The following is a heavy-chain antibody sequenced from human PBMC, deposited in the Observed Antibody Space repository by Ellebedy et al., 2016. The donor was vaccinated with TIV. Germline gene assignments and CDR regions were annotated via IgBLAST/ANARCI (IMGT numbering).Heavy chain of an antibody. CDR3: ARTARERRYLCSGGSCPTDSWFDP. Sequence: SETLSLTXTVSGGSISSSSYYWSWIRPPPGMGLEWIGYIYYSGSTNYNPSLKRRVNISVDTSKNQFSLMLSSVTAADTAVYYCARTARERRYLCSGGSCPTDSWFDPWGQGTLVTVSS. J-gene: IGHJ5*02. D-gene: IGHD2-15*01. CDR1: GGSISSSSYY. V-gene: IGHV4-61*01. CDR2: IYYSGST.